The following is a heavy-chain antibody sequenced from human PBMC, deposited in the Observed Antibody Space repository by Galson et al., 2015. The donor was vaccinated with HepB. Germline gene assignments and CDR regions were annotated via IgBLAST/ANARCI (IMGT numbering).Heavy chain of an antibody. CDR2: IRSKAYGGTT. CDR3: ARVLRPYYDDSSGYGDY. CDR1: GFIFGDYA. Sequence: SLRLSCAASGFIFGDYAMSWFRQAPGKGLEWVGFIRSKAYGGTTKFAASVKGRFTISRDDPKSIAYLQMNSLKSEDTAVYYCARVLRPYYDDSSGYGDYWGQGTLVTVSS. D-gene: IGHD3-22*01. J-gene: IGHJ4*02. V-gene: IGHV3-49*03.